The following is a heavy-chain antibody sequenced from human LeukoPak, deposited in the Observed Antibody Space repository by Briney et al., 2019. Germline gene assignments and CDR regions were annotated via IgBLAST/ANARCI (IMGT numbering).Heavy chain of an antibody. CDR3: ARGSYDSSGYRLDY. CDR1: GGSISSGGYY. CDR2: IYYSGST. Sequence: SETLSLTCTVSGGSISSGGYYWSWIRQHPGKGLEWIGYIYYSGSTYYNPSLKSRVTISVDTSKNQFSLKLSSVTAADTAVYYCARGSYDSSGYRLDYWGQGTLVTVSS. V-gene: IGHV4-31*03. D-gene: IGHD3-22*01. J-gene: IGHJ4*02.